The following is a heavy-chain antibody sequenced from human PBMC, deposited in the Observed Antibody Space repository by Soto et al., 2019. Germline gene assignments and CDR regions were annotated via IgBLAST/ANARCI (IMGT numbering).Heavy chain of an antibody. D-gene: IGHD4-17*01. J-gene: IGHJ4*02. V-gene: IGHV3-48*02. Sequence: EVQLVESGGGSVQPGGSLKLSCAASGFAFSSYSMNWVRQAPGKGLEWVSYISGSSRTTSYADSVKGRFTISRDTAKKSLFLQMNSLTDEDTAVYYCARSYNDYGCFDDWGQGALVTVSP. CDR1: GFAFSSYS. CDR2: ISGSSRTT. CDR3: ARSYNDYGCFDD.